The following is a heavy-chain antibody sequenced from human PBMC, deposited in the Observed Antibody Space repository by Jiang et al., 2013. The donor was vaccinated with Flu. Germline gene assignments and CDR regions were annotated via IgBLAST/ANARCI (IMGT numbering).Heavy chain of an antibody. J-gene: IGHJ5*02. CDR3: ASNGKGRNQEPS. CDR2: ISSSSSYI. D-gene: IGHD1-14*01. Sequence: QLVESGGGLVKPGGSLRLSCAASGFTFSSYSMNWVRQAPGKGLEWVSSISSSSSYIYYADSVKGRFTISRDNAKNSLYLQMNSLRAEDTAVYYCASNGKGRNQEPSWGQGTLVTVSS. V-gene: IGHV3-21*01. CDR1: GFTFSSYS.